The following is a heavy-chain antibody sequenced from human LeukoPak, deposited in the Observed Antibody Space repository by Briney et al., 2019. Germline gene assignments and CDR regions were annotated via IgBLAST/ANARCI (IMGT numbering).Heavy chain of an antibody. Sequence: PGGSLRPSCAASGFTFSNYNMNWVRQAPGKGLEWVSYISSSSSTIYYADSVKGRFTISRDNAKNSLYLQMNSLRAEDTTLYYCAAGGSSGWSDAFDIWGQGTMVTVSS. J-gene: IGHJ3*02. CDR1: GFTFSNYN. V-gene: IGHV3-48*01. CDR2: ISSSSSTI. D-gene: IGHD6-19*01. CDR3: AAGGSSGWSDAFDI.